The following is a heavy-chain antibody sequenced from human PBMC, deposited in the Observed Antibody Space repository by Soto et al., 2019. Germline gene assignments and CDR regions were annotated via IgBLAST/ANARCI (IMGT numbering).Heavy chain of an antibody. CDR2: IYYSGST. CDR3: ARTYYSGSGSSNWFDP. V-gene: IGHV4-39*01. D-gene: IGHD3-10*01. J-gene: IGHJ5*02. CDR1: GGSITSSNYY. Sequence: WETLSLTCTVSGGSITSSNYYWGWIRQPPGKGLEWIASIYYSGSTYYNPSLKSRVTISVDTSKNQFYLKLSSVTAADTAVYYCARTYYSGSGSSNWFDPWGQGTLVTVSS.